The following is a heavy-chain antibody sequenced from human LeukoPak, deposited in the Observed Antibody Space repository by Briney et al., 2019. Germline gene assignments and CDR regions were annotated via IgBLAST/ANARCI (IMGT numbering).Heavy chain of an antibody. Sequence: GGSLRPSCAAAGSTFSSCAMTWVRQAPGKWLEWVSCLSGNGASTIYADSVKGRFTISRDNSKNTLTMQMSSLRAEDTAVYFCAKYLGKYSYGYSGLDYWGQGTLVTVSS. D-gene: IGHD5-18*01. CDR1: GSTFSSCA. CDR2: LSGNGAST. J-gene: IGHJ4*02. V-gene: IGHV3-23*01. CDR3: AKYLGKYSYGYSGLDY.